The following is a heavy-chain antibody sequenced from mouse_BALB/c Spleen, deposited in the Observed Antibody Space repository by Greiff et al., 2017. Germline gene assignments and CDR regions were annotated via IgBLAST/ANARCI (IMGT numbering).Heavy chain of an antibody. D-gene: IGHD2-4*01. V-gene: IGHV1S34*01. J-gene: IGHJ4*01. CDR2: ISCYNGAT. Sequence: LVKTGASVKISCKASGYSFTGYYMHWVKQSHGKSLEWIGYISCYNGATSYNQKFKGKATFTVDTSSSTAYMQFNSLTSEDSAVYYCARWRGDYDEVYAMDYWGQGTSVTVSS. CDR1: GYSFTGYY. CDR3: ARWRGDYDEVYAMDY.